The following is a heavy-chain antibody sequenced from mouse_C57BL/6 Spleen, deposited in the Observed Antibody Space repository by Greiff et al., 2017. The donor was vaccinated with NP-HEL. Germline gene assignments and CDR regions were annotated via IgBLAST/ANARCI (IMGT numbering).Heavy chain of an antibody. CDR3: ARQKGYDYDATPDYAMDY. V-gene: IGHV5-12*01. CDR1: GFTFSDYY. CDR2: ISNGGGST. J-gene: IGHJ4*01. D-gene: IGHD2-4*01. Sequence: EVLLVESGGGLVQPGGSLKLSCAASGFTFSDYYMYWVRQTPEKRLEWVAYISNGGGSTYYPDTVKGRFTISRDNATNTLYLQMSRLKSEDTAMYYCARQKGYDYDATPDYAMDYSGQGTSVTVSS.